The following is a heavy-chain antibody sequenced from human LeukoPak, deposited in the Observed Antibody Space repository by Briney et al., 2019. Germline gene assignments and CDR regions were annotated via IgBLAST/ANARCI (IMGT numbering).Heavy chain of an antibody. D-gene: IGHD6-13*01. V-gene: IGHV3-30*02. Sequence: GGSLRLSCAASGFTFSSYAMHWVRQAPGKGLEWVAFIHSDGSNKHYADSVKGRFTISRENSKNTLYLQMNSLRAEDTAVYYCARDRQGLAAAGHYYYYMDVWGKGTTVTISS. CDR2: IHSDGSNK. CDR1: GFTFSSYA. CDR3: ARDRQGLAAAGHYYYYMDV. J-gene: IGHJ6*03.